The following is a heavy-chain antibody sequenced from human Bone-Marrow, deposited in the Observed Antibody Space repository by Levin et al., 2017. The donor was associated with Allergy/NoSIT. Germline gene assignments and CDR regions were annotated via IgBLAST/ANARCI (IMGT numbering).Heavy chain of an antibody. CDR2: IWYDGSNK. J-gene: IGHJ6*02. CDR3: AKDRGITIFGVVTPQRVAMDV. D-gene: IGHD3-3*01. CDR1: GFPFSSYG. Sequence: GGSLRLSCAASGFPFSSYGMHWVRQGPGKGLEWVASIWYDGSNKYYADSVKGRFTISRDNSKNTVYLEMNGLRADDTAVYYCAKDRGITIFGVVTPQRVAMDVWGQGTKVTVSS. V-gene: IGHV3-33*06.